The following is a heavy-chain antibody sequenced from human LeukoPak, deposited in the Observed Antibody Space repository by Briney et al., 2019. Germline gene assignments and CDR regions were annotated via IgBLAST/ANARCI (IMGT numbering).Heavy chain of an antibody. CDR2: IYTSGST. Sequence: SETLSLTCTVSGGSISSYYWSWIRQPAGKGLEWIGRIYTSGSTNYNPSLKSRVTMSVDTSKNQFSLKLSSVTAADTAVYYCARDSLLYSSSGFYYYYYYMDVWGKGTTVTVSS. D-gene: IGHD6-6*01. V-gene: IGHV4-4*07. CDR1: GGSISSYY. CDR3: ARDSLLYSSSGFYYYYYYMDV. J-gene: IGHJ6*03.